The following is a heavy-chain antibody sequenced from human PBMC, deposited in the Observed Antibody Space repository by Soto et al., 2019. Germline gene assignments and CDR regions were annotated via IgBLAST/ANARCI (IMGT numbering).Heavy chain of an antibody. CDR3: AIAVAGPTAIAY. CDR1: GFTISSYW. V-gene: IGHV3-74*01. J-gene: IGHJ4*02. CDR2: INGDGSST. D-gene: IGHD6-19*01. Sequence: EVQLVESGGGLVQPGESLRLSCVVSGFTISSYWMHWVRQAPGKGLVWVSRINGDGSSTNYADSVKGRFTISRDNAKNTLYLQMNTLRAEDTAVYYCAIAVAGPTAIAYWSQGNQVTVSS.